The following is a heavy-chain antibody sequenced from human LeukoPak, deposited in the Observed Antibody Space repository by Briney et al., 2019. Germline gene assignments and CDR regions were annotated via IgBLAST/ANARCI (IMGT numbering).Heavy chain of an antibody. CDR1: GGTFSSYA. Sequence: SVKVSCKASGGTFSSYAISWVRQAPGQGLEWMGRIIPIFGIANYAQKFQGRVTITADKSTSTAYMELSSLRSEDTAVYYCAGGIAVAGIDYWGQGTLVTASS. V-gene: IGHV1-69*04. J-gene: IGHJ4*02. D-gene: IGHD6-19*01. CDR3: AGGIAVAGIDY. CDR2: IIPIFGIA.